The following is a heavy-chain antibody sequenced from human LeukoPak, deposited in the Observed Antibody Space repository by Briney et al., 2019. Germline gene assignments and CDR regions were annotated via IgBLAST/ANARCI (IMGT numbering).Heavy chain of an antibody. D-gene: IGHD6-6*01. J-gene: IGHJ4*02. CDR1: GGSISSYY. V-gene: IGHV4-4*07. CDR2: IYTSGST. CDR3: ARDYSSSSEAGGFDY. Sequence: SETLSLTCTVSGGSISSYYWTWIRQPAGKGLEWIGRIYTSGSTNYNPSLKSRVTMSVDTSKNQFSLKLSSVTAADTAVYYCARDYSSSSEAGGFDYWGQGTLVTVSS.